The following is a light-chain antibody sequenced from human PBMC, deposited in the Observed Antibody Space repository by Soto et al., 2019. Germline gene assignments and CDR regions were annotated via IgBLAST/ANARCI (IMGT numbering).Light chain of an antibody. Sequence: QPVLTQPPSASETPGQRVTISCSGSSSNIGSNYVYWYQQFPGTAPKLLIYTNNQRPSGVPDRFSGSKSGTSASLAISGLRSEDEADYYCAAWDDSLSGYVFGTGTKLTVL. CDR3: AAWDDSLSGYV. CDR2: TNN. J-gene: IGLJ1*01. CDR1: SSNIGSNY. V-gene: IGLV1-47*01.